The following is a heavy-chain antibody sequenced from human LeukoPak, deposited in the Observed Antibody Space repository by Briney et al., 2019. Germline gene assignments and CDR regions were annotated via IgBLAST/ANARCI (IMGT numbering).Heavy chain of an antibody. CDR2: IYHSERT. CDR1: GGSITKNGYY. V-gene: IGHV4-39*07. CDR3: ARDYYDSSGHFDY. D-gene: IGHD3-22*01. Sequence: SETLSLTCSVSGGSITKNGYYWGWIRQPPGEGLEWIGSIYHSERTYYNPSLKSRVTISVDTSKNQFSLKLSSVTAADTAVYYCARDYYDSSGHFDYWGQGTLVTVSS. J-gene: IGHJ4*02.